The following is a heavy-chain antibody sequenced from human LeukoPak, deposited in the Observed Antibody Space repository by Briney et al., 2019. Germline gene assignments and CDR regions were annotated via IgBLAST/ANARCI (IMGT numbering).Heavy chain of an antibody. CDR2: ISGSGGST. CDR1: GFTFSSYA. D-gene: IGHD6-19*01. Sequence: GGSLRLSCAASGFTFSSYAMSWVRQAPGKGLEWVSAISGSGGSTYYADSVKGRFTISRDNSKNTLYLQMNSLRAEDTAVYYCAAPDSSGWYWWAIRSYYGMDVWGQGTTVTVSS. CDR3: AAPDSSGWYWWAIRSYYGMDV. J-gene: IGHJ6*02. V-gene: IGHV3-23*01.